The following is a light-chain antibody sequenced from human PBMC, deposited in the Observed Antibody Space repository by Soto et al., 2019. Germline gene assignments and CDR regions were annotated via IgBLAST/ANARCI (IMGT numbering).Light chain of an antibody. V-gene: IGLV2-8*01. CDR1: SGDIGGYDY. CDR3: SSYAGSTNPSV. Sequence: QSALTQPPSASETPVQSVTISCTGTSGDIGGYDYVSWYQQHPGKAPKLMIYEVTKRPLGVPDRFSGSKSGNTASLTVSGLQAEDEADYYCSSYAGSTNPSVLGSGTKVNV. J-gene: IGLJ1*01. CDR2: EVT.